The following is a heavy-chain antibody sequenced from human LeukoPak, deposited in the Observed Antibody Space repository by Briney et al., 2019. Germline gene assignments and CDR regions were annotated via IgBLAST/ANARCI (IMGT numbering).Heavy chain of an antibody. Sequence: ASVKASCKASGYTFTGYYLHWVRQAPGQGLEWMGCVNPNSGDTNYAQKFQGSVTMTRDTSISTVYMELSRLRSDDTAVYYCARGPHWDPHFDYWGQGTLVTVSS. V-gene: IGHV1-2*02. J-gene: IGHJ4*02. D-gene: IGHD7-27*01. CDR2: VNPNSGDT. CDR1: GYTFTGYY. CDR3: ARGPHWDPHFDY.